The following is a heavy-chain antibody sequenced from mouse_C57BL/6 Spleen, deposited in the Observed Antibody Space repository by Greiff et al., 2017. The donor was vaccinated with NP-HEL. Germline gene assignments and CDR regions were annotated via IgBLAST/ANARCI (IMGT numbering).Heavy chain of an antibody. CDR3: ARVPHYCGSSRNWYFDV. CDR2: INPNNGGT. D-gene: IGHD1-1*01. J-gene: IGHJ1*03. CDR1: GYTFTDYN. V-gene: IGHV1-22*01. Sequence: EVQLQQSGPELVKPGASVKMSCKASGYTFTDYNMHWVKQSPGKSLEWIGYINPNNGGTSYNQKFKGKATLTANKSSSTAYMELRSLTSEDSAVYYCARVPHYCGSSRNWYFDVWGTGTTVTVSS.